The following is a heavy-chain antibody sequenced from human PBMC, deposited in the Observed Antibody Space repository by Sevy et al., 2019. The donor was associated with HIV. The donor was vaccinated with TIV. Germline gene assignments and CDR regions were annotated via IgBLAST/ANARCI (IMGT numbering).Heavy chain of an antibody. Sequence: GGSLRLSCAASGFTFSNFWMSWVRQAPGNGLEFVANIKQDGSENFYADSVKGRFTISRDNAKNSLFLQMNNLRVEETAVYYCARDHPSTAPFDYWGQRTLVTVSS. D-gene: IGHD2-21*02. J-gene: IGHJ4*02. CDR1: GFTFSNFW. V-gene: IGHV3-7*03. CDR2: IKQDGSEN. CDR3: ARDHPSTAPFDY.